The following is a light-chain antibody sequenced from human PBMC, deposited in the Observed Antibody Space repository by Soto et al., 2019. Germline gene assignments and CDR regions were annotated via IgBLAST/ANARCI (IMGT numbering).Light chain of an antibody. J-gene: IGKJ5*01. CDR1: HSVSSN. CDR3: QQYNNWPPEIT. CDR2: GAS. Sequence: EIVMTQSPATLSVSPGERATLSCRASHSVSSNLAWYQQKPGQAPRLLIYGASTRATGIPARFSGSGSGTEFTLTISSLQTEDFAVYYCQQYNNWPPEITFGQGTRLEIK. V-gene: IGKV3-15*01.